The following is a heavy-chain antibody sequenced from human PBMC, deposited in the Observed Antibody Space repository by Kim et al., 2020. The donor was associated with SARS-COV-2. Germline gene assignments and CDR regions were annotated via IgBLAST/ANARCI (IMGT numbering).Heavy chain of an antibody. Sequence: GGSLRLSCAASGFTFSDYYMSWIRQAPGKGLEWVSYISSSSSYTNYADSVKGRFTISRDNAKNSLYLQMNSLRAEDTAVYYCARVGYDYVWGRYRDYYYYDGMDVWGQGTTVTVSS. J-gene: IGHJ6*02. CDR1: GFTFSDYY. V-gene: IGHV3-11*05. CDR3: ARVGYDYVWGRYRDYYYYDGMDV. CDR2: ISSSSSYT. D-gene: IGHD3-16*02.